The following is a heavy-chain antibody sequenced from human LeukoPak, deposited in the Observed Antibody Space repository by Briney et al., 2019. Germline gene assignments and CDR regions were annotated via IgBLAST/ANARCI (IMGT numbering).Heavy chain of an antibody. J-gene: IGHJ5*02. D-gene: IGHD4-11*01. Sequence: GGSLRLSCAASGFTFSSYWMSWVRQAPGKGLEWVANIKQDGSEKYYVDSVKGRFTISRDNAKNSLYLQMNSLRAEDTAVYYCAREMATVNDWFDPWGQGTLVTVSS. V-gene: IGHV3-7*01. CDR3: AREMATVNDWFDP. CDR2: IKQDGSEK. CDR1: GFTFSSYW.